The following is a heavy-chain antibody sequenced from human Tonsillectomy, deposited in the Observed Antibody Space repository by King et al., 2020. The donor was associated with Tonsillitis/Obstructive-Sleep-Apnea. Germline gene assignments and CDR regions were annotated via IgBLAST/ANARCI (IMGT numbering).Heavy chain of an antibody. V-gene: IGHV3-74*01. CDR2: INHDGSST. CDR1: GFTFRSYW. CDR3: ARDLGQLSLDDAFDI. Sequence: VQLVESGGGLVQPGGSLRLSCAASGFTFRSYWMHWVRQPPGKGLVWISRINHDGSSTSCAYSLKGRFTISRDNAKNTLYLQMNSLRAEDTAVYYCARDLGQLSLDDAFDIWGQGAMVTVSS. J-gene: IGHJ3*02. D-gene: IGHD6-13*01.